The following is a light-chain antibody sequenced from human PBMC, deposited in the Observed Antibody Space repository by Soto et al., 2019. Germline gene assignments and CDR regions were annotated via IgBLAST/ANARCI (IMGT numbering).Light chain of an antibody. CDR1: QSVSSY. J-gene: IGKJ5*01. CDR3: QQRSNWPSIT. CDR2: DAS. Sequence: MTQSPATLALSQGERATLSCRSSQSVSSYLAWYQQKPGQAPRLLISDASNRATGIPVRFSGSGSGTDFTLTISSLEAEDSAVYYCQQRSNWPSITFGQGTRLEI. V-gene: IGKV3-11*01.